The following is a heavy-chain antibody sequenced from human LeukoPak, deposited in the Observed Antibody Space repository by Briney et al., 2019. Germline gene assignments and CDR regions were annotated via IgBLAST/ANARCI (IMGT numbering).Heavy chain of an antibody. J-gene: IGHJ6*03. D-gene: IGHD6-6*01. Sequence: GGSLRLSCAASGFTFSSYGMHWVRQAPGKGLEWVAVIWYDGSNKYYADSVKGRFTISRDNSKNTLYLQMNSLRADDTAVYYCAKGGSIAARGGWYYYYYMDVWGKGTTVTVSS. V-gene: IGHV3-33*06. CDR1: GFTFSSYG. CDR3: AKGGSIAARGGWYYYYYMDV. CDR2: IWYDGSNK.